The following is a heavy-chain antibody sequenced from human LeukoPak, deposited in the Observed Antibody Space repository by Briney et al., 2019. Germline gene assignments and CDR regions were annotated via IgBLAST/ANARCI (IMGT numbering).Heavy chain of an antibody. CDR3: AGEPVNYYDSSGCFDY. V-gene: IGHV3-30-3*01. D-gene: IGHD3-22*01. CDR1: GFTFSSYA. Sequence: GGSLRLSCAASGFTFSSYAMHWVRQAPGKGPEWVAVISYDGSNKYYADSVKGRFTISRDNSKNTLYLQMNSLRAEDTAVYYCAGEPVNYYDSSGCFDYWGQGTLVTVSS. CDR2: ISYDGSNK. J-gene: IGHJ4*02.